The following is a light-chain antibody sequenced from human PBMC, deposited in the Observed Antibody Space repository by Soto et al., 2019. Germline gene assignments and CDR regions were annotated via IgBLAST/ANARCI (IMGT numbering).Light chain of an antibody. Sequence: DIQMTQSPSTLSASVGDRLTITCRASRSVSTNLNWYQQKPGKAPKVLIYAASSLQRGVPSRFSGSGFGTDFTLTISSLEPEDFATYYCQQSYSTRWTFGQGTKVDIK. CDR3: QQSYSTRWT. CDR2: AAS. V-gene: IGKV1-39*01. CDR1: RSVSTN. J-gene: IGKJ1*01.